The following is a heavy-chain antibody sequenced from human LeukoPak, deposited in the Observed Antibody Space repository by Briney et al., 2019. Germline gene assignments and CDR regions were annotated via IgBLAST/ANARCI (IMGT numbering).Heavy chain of an antibody. D-gene: IGHD1-26*01. CDR2: INPSGGST. CDR1: GYTFTNYY. Sequence: GASVKVSCKASGYTFTNYYIHWVRQAPGQGLECMGIINPSGGSTSYAQKFQGRVTMTRDMSTSTVYMELSSLRSEDSAVYFCSRSIVGATPIDYWGQGTLVTVSS. V-gene: IGHV1-46*01. J-gene: IGHJ4*02. CDR3: SRSIVGATPIDY.